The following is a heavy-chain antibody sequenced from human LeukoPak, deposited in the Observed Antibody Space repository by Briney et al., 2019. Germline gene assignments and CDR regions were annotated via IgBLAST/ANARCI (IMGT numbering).Heavy chain of an antibody. V-gene: IGHV1-2*02. D-gene: IGHD3-16*01. Sequence: GASVKVSCKASGYIFTDYYVHWMRQVPGQGPEWMGWINPNSGGTNYAQRFQGRVTMTRDTSISAAYMELSSLQSDDTAVYYCARKQALMLGGNAFDIWGQGTMVTVSS. CDR3: ARKQALMLGGNAFDI. CDR1: GYIFTDYY. CDR2: INPNSGGT. J-gene: IGHJ3*02.